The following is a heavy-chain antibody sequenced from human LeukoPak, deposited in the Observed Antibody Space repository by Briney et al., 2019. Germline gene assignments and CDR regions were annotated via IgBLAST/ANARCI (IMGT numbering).Heavy chain of an antibody. CDR1: GFTLSSYA. CDR2: ISVSGNT. Sequence: GGSLRLSCAASGFTLSSYAMSWVRLAPGKGLEWVSAISVSGNTYHADSVKGRFTISRDSSKNTLYLQMNRLRAEDAAVYYCAKAPVTTCSGAYCYPFDYWGQGTLVTVSS. D-gene: IGHD2-21*01. V-gene: IGHV3-23*01. J-gene: IGHJ4*02. CDR3: AKAPVTTCSGAYCYPFDY.